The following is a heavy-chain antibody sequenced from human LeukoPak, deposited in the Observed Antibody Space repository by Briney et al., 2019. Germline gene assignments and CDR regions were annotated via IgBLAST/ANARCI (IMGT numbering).Heavy chain of an antibody. CDR3: ARDKGYGSDY. D-gene: IGHD3-10*01. J-gene: IGHJ4*02. CDR2: IKQDGSQK. V-gene: IGHV3-7*01. Sequence: GGSLRLPCEASGFTFSDHWMNWVRQAPGMGLEWVACIKQDGSQKYYVDSVKGRFTISRDNAKNSLYLQMSSLRAEDTAMYYCARDKGYGSDYWGPGVQVTVSS. CDR1: GFTFSDHW.